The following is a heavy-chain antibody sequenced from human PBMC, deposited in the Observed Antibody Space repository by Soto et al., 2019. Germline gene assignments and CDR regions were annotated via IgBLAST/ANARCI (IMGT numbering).Heavy chain of an antibody. CDR1: GFTFSSYG. CDR3: ARDGAREQLVLPLPED. Sequence: QVQLVESGGGVVQPGRSLRLSCAASGFTFSSYGMHWVRQAPGKGLEWVAVIWYDGSNKYYADSVKGRFTISRDNSKNTLYLQMNSLRAEDTAVYYCARDGAREQLVLPLPEDWGQGTLVTVSS. CDR2: IWYDGSNK. J-gene: IGHJ4*02. V-gene: IGHV3-33*01. D-gene: IGHD6-6*01.